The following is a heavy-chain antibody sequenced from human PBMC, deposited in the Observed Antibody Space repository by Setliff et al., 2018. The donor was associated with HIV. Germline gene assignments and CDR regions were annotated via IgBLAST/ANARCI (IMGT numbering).Heavy chain of an antibody. D-gene: IGHD3-10*01. V-gene: IGHV4-4*09. CDR2: IYSGGST. Sequence: PSETLSLTCTVSGGSISSYYWSWIRQPPGKRLEWLGHIYSGGSTNYNPSLKSRVTISVDTSKNQFSLKLYSVTAVDTAVYYCARAYFGSGIYYWGQGTLVTVSS. CDR1: GGSISSYY. CDR3: ARAYFGSGIYY. J-gene: IGHJ4*02.